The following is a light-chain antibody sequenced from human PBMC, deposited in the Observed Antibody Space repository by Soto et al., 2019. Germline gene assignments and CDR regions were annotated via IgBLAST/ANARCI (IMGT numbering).Light chain of an antibody. CDR1: QSITIW. J-gene: IGKJ4*01. CDR2: DAS. V-gene: IGKV1-5*01. Sequence: DIQMTQSPSTLSAFVGDRVTITCRASQSITIWLAWYQQKPGKAPKLLIYDASSLESGVPSRFSGSGSGTEITLTISSLQPEDFATYYCLQHNSYPHTFGGGTKVDIK. CDR3: LQHNSYPHT.